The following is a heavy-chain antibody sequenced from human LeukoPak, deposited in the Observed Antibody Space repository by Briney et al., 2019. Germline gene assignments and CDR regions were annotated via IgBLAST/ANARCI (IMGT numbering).Heavy chain of an antibody. Sequence: GGSLRLSCAASGFTVSSNYMSWVRQAPGKGLEWGSVIYSGGSTYYADSVKGRFTISRDNSKNTLYLQMNSLRAEDTAVYYCARDYGSGSLDYWGQGTLVTVSS. CDR2: IYSGGST. J-gene: IGHJ4*02. CDR1: GFTVSSNY. CDR3: ARDYGSGSLDY. V-gene: IGHV3-53*01. D-gene: IGHD3-10*01.